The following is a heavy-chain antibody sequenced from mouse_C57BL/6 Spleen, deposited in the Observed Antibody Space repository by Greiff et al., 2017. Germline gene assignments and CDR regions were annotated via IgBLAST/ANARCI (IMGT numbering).Heavy chain of an antibody. Sequence: DVKLVESEGGLVQPGSSMKLSCTASGFTFSDYYMAWVRQVPEKGLEWVANINYDGSSTYYLDSLKSRFIISRDNAQNILYLQMSSLKSEDTATYDCARELTDWYFEVWGTGTTVTVSS. D-gene: IGHD4-1*01. CDR3: ARELTDWYFEV. CDR1: GFTFSDYY. CDR2: INYDGSST. J-gene: IGHJ1*03. V-gene: IGHV5-16*01.